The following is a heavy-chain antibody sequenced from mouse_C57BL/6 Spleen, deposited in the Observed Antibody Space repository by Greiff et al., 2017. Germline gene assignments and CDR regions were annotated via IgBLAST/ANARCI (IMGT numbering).Heavy chain of an antibody. CDR3: ARENRGHFDY. Sequence: VQLQQPGAELVRPGSSVKLSCKASGYTFTSYWMDWVKQRPGQGLEWIGNIYPSDSETHYNQKFKDKATLTVDKSSSTAYMQLSSLTSEDSAVYYCARENRGHFDYWGQGTTLTVSS. D-gene: IGHD3-1*01. V-gene: IGHV1-61*01. J-gene: IGHJ2*01. CDR1: GYTFTSYW. CDR2: IYPSDSET.